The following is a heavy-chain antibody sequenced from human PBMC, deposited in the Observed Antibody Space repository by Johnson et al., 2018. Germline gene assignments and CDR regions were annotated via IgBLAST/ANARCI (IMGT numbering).Heavy chain of an antibody. V-gene: IGHV3-48*01. CDR3: AGGEWLVRAFDI. Sequence: EVQLLESGGGLVQPGGSLRLSCAASGSAFSSYSMNWVRQAPGKGLEWVTYISSTTNTIDYADSVKGRFTISRDNAKNSLYLQMNSLRAEDTAVYYCAGGEWLVRAFDIWGQGTMVTVSS. D-gene: IGHD6-19*01. CDR1: GSAFSSYS. CDR2: ISSTTNTI. J-gene: IGHJ3*02.